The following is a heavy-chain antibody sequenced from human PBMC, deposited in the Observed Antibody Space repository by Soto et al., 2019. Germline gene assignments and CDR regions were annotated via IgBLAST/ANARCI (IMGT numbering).Heavy chain of an antibody. CDR2: VYYSGGA. J-gene: IGHJ5*01. CDR1: GVSIHNSHSF. V-gene: IGHV4-39*01. Sequence: KTSETLSLTCAVSGVSIHNSHSFWAWIRQPPGKGLEFIGSVYYSGGANYNPSLKSRVTISVDTSKNQLSLRVNSVTAADAAVYYCGRVVEGATRHTDFDSWGQGTLVTVSS. CDR3: GRVVEGATRHTDFDS. D-gene: IGHD2-15*01.